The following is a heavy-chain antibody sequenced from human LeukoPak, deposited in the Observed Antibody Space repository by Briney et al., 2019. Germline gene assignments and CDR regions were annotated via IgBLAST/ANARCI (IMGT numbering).Heavy chain of an antibody. Sequence: GGTLRLSCAASGFTFSNYARNWVRQAPGRGLDWVSAINPSGGSTYYADSVKGRFTISRDNSKNTLHLQMNSLRAEDTALYFCAKAVSHSYFDFWGQGTLVTVSA. V-gene: IGHV3-23*01. CDR1: GFTFSNYA. D-gene: IGHD6-19*01. J-gene: IGHJ4*02. CDR2: INPSGGST. CDR3: AKAVSHSYFDF.